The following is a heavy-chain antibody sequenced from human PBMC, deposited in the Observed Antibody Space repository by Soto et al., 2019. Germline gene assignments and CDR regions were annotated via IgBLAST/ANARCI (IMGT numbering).Heavy chain of an antibody. CDR3: ARGILAAAVNDY. V-gene: IGHV1-3*01. CDR2: INVGNGKT. D-gene: IGHD6-13*01. J-gene: IGHJ4*02. Sequence: QGQLVQSGAEVKKPGASVKVSCKASGYTFTNSTMHWVRQAPGQRLEWMGWINVGNGKTKYSQKSQGRVTITRDTSASKAYMELSSLGSEDTAVYFCARGILAAAVNDYWGQGTLVTVSS. CDR1: GYTFTNST.